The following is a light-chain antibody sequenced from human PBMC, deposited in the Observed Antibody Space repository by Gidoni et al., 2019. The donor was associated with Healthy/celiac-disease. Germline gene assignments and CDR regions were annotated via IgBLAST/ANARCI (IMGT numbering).Light chain of an antibody. CDR2: DAS. CDR1: QDISNY. CDR3: QQYDNLPYT. J-gene: IGKJ2*01. V-gene: IGKV1-33*01. Sequence: DIQMTQSPSSLSASVGDRVTINCQASQDISNYFNWYQKKPGKAHKLLIYDASNLETGVPSRFSGSGSGTDFTFTISSLQPEDSATYYCQQYDNLPYTFGQGTKLEIK.